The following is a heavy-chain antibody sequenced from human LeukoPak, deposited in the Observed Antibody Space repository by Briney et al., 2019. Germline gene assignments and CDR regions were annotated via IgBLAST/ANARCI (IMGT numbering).Heavy chain of an antibody. CDR2: ISSSGSTI. V-gene: IGHV3-48*04. CDR1: GFTFSSYS. CDR3: ARGTTGTTWGY. J-gene: IGHJ4*02. Sequence: GGSLRLSCAASGFTFSSYSMNWVRQAPGKGLEWVSYISSSGSTIYYADSVKGRFTISRDNAKNSLYLQMNSLRAEDTAVYYCARGTTGTTWGYWGQGTLVTVSS. D-gene: IGHD1-1*01.